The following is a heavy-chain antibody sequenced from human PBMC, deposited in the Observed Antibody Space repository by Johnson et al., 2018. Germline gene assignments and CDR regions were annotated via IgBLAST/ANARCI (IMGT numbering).Heavy chain of an antibody. V-gene: IGHV3-30*03. CDR2: IAHDGSEN. CDR1: GYTFTIGG. D-gene: IGHD4-23*01. J-gene: IGHJ6*03. CDR3: ARWAGNSNTGYHMDV. Sequence: QVQLVESGGGVVQPGRSLRVSCEASGYTFTIGGMHWARQAPGKGLEWVAAIAHDGSENHYAESGKGRFTITRDDSKNTLYLQMNSLRVEDTATYYCARWAGNSNTGYHMDVWGKGTTVSVSS.